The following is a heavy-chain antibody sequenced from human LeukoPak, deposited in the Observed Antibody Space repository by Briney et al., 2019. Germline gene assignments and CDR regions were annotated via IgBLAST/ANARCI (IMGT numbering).Heavy chain of an antibody. CDR2: IIPIFGTA. J-gene: IGHJ6*02. D-gene: IGHD6-6*01. CDR1: GGTFSSYA. Sequence: SVKVSCKASGGTFSSYAISWVRQAPGQGLEWMGGIIPIFGTANYAQKFQGRVTITADESTSTAYVELSSLRSEDTAVYYCARDLLDGYSSSSDYYYYGMDVWGQGTTVTVSS. CDR3: ARDLLDGYSSSSDYYYYGMDV. V-gene: IGHV1-69*13.